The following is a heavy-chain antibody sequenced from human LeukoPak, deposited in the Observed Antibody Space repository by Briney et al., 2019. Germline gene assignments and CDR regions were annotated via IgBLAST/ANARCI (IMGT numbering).Heavy chain of an antibody. CDR1: GFPFSSYW. J-gene: IGHJ6*02. V-gene: IGHV3-7*03. Sequence: GGSLRLSCVASGFPFSSYWMTWVRQVPGRGPEWVANVNRDGSETYYLDSVKGRFTISKDNAKNSLYLQMNSLRAEDTALYHCARNNGMDVWGQGTTVIVSS. CDR3: ARNNGMDV. CDR2: VNRDGSET.